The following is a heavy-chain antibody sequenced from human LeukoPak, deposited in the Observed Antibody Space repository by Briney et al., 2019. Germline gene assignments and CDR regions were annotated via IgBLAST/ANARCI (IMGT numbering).Heavy chain of an antibody. D-gene: IGHD3-3*01. J-gene: IGHJ6*02. CDR1: GFTFSSYG. V-gene: IGHV3-30*18. CDR2: ISYDGDKK. CDR3: AKGLTIFGVISSHALDV. Sequence: PGRSLRLSCAASGFTFSSYGMYWVRQAPGKGLEWVALISYDGDKKNYADSVKGRFTVSRDNSKNTLYVQMNSLRAEDTAVYYCAKGLTIFGVISSHALDVWGQGTTVTVSS.